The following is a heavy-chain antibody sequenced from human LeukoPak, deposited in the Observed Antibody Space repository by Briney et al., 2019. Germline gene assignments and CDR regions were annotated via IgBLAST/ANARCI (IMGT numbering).Heavy chain of an antibody. Sequence: GGTLRLSCAASGFTFSSYGMSWVRQAPGKGLEWVSAISGSGGSTYYADSVKGRFTISRDNSKNTLYLQMNSLRAEDTAVYYCAKDLSLVATTPRYFDYWGQGTLVTVSS. D-gene: IGHD5-12*01. CDR1: GFTFSSYG. CDR3: AKDLSLVATTPRYFDY. V-gene: IGHV3-23*01. J-gene: IGHJ4*02. CDR2: ISGSGGST.